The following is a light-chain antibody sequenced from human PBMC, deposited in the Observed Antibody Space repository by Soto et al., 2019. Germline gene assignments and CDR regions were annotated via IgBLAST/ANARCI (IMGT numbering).Light chain of an antibody. CDR1: QGISTY. CDR2: AAS. CDR3: QIYNGAPWM. J-gene: IGKJ1*01. V-gene: IGKV1-27*01. Sequence: DIQMTQSPSSLSASVGDRVTITCRASQGISTYLVWYQQKPGTVPKLLIFAASTLQSGVQSRFSGSGSGTEFTLTISSLQSEDVATYYWQIYNGAPWMFGQGTKVEI.